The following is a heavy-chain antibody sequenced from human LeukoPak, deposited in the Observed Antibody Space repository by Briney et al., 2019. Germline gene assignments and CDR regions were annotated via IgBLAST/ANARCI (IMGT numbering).Heavy chain of an antibody. J-gene: IGHJ4*02. CDR1: GFTFSRYW. CDR3: ARQRYSDY. V-gene: IGHV3-7*01. CDR2: IKEDGSEN. D-gene: IGHD1-1*01. Sequence: GGSLRLSCAASGFTFSRYWMTWVRQAPGKGLEWVANIKEDGSENSYVESEKGRFTISRDNAKNSLYLQLNSLRAEDTAVYFCARQRYSDYWGQGTLVTVSS.